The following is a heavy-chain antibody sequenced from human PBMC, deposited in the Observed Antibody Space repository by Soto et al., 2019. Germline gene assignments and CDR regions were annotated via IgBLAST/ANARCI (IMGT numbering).Heavy chain of an antibody. CDR1: GFSLSTSGVG. D-gene: IGHD6-13*01. CDR2: IYWVDDK. Sequence: QITLKESGPTLVKPTQTLTLTCTFSGFSLSTSGVGVGWIRQPPGKALEWLALIYWVDDKRYSQSLKTRLTITKDTSKNQVVLTMTNMDPVDTATYYCTHSAYSSSWYGVLVDYWGQGTLVTVSS. V-gene: IGHV2-5*02. J-gene: IGHJ4*02. CDR3: THSAYSSSWYGVLVDY.